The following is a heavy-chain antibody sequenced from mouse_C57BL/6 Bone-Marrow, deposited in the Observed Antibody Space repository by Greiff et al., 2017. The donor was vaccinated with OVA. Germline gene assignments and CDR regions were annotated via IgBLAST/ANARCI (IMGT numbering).Heavy chain of an antibody. Sequence: QVQLQQPGAELVMPGASVKLSCKASGYTFTSYWMHWVKQRPGQGLEWIGEIDPSDSYTNYNQKFKGKSTLTVDKSSSTAYMQLSSLTSEDSAVYYCARFELTGPMDYWGQGTSVTVSS. V-gene: IGHV1-69*01. D-gene: IGHD4-1*01. J-gene: IGHJ4*01. CDR2: IDPSDSYT. CDR1: GYTFTSYW. CDR3: ARFELTGPMDY.